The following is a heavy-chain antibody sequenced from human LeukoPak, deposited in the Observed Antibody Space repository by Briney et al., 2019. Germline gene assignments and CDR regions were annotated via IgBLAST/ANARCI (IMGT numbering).Heavy chain of an antibody. Sequence: GGSLRLSCAASGFTFSSYSMNWVRQAPGKGLEWVSSISSSSSYIYYADSVKGRFTISRDNAKNSLYLQMNSLRAEDTAVYYCASLRYFDWLLHRGGGVYWGQGTLVTVSS. V-gene: IGHV3-21*01. J-gene: IGHJ4*02. D-gene: IGHD3-9*01. CDR2: ISSSSSYI. CDR1: GFTFSSYS. CDR3: ASLRYFDWLLHRGGGVY.